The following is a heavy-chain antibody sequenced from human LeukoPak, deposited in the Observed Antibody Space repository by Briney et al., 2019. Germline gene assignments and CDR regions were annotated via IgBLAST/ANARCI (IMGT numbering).Heavy chain of an antibody. V-gene: IGHV1-24*01. CDR2: FDPEDGET. D-gene: IGHD1-26*01. CDR1: GYTLTELS. J-gene: IGHJ6*03. CDR3: ATDARIVGATFPYYYYMDV. Sequence: GASVKVSFKVSGYTLTELSMHWVRQAPGKGGEGMGGFDPEDGETIYAQKFQGRVTMTEDTSTDTAYMELSSLRSEDTAVYYCATDARIVGATFPYYYYMDVWGKGTTVTVSS.